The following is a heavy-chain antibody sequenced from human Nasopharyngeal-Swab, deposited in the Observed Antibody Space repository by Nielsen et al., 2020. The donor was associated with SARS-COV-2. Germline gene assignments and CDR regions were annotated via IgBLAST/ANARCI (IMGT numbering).Heavy chain of an antibody. V-gene: IGHV3-30*14. D-gene: IGHD3-22*01. J-gene: IGHJ4*02. CDR3: ARDPHDSSGYYMGYFDY. Sequence: GGSLRLSCAGSGFTFSTNAMHWVRQAPGKGLEWVAVISSDGSKKFFADYVKGRFTISRDNSKNTLYLQMNSLRAEDTAVYYCARDPHDSSGYYMGYFDYWGQGTLVTVSS. CDR2: ISSDGSKK. CDR1: GFTFSTNA.